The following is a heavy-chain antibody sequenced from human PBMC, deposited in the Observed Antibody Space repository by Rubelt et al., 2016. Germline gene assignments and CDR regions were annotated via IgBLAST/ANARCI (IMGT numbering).Heavy chain of an antibody. CDR2: VFGSGDST. CDR3: VKGFPCGGVCVGVDI. V-gene: IGHV3-23*01. CDR1: GFTFSTYA. Sequence: EVQLLESGGGLVQPGGSLRLSCAASGFTFSTYAMNWVRQAPGKGLEWVSTVFGSGDSTTYADSVKGRFTISSDISKNTLFLQMDSLRVEDTAISYCVKGFPCGGVCVGVDIWGQGTMVVVSS. J-gene: IGHJ3*02. D-gene: IGHD2-21*01.